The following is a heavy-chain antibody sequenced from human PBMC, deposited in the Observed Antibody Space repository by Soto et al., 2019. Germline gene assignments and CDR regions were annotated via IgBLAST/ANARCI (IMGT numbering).Heavy chain of an antibody. J-gene: IGHJ6*02. CDR1: GFTFSSYG. Sequence: PGGSLRLSCAASGFTFSSYGMHWVRQAPGKXLEWVAVIWYDGSNKYYADSVKGRFTISRDNSKNTLYLQMNSLRAEDTAVYYCARGPGIAVAGKKDYYGMDVWGQGATVTVSS. D-gene: IGHD6-19*01. CDR3: ARGPGIAVAGKKDYYGMDV. V-gene: IGHV3-33*01. CDR2: IWYDGSNK.